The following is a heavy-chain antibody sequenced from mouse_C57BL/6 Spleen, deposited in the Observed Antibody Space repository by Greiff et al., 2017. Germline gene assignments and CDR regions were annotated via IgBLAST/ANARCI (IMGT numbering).Heavy chain of an antibody. Sequence: EVQLQQSGPVLVKPGASVKMSCKASGYTFTDYYMNWVKQSHGKSLEWIGVINPYNGGTSYNQKFKGKATLTVDKSSSTAYMELNSLTSEDSAVYYCASPYDYDAFAYWGQGTLVTVSA. CDR3: ASPYDYDAFAY. CDR1: GYTFTDYY. J-gene: IGHJ3*01. CDR2: INPYNGGT. V-gene: IGHV1-19*01. D-gene: IGHD2-4*01.